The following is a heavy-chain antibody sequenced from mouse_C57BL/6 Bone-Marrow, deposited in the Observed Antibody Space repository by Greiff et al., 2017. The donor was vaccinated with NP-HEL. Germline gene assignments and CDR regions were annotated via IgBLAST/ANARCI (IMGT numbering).Heavy chain of an antibody. CDR2: IYPRSGNT. CDR1: GYTFTSYG. D-gene: IGHD1-1*01. Sequence: VQLQESGAELARPGASVKLSCKASGYTFTSYGISWVKQRTGQGLEWIGEIYPRSGNTYYNEKFKGKATLTADKSSSTAYMELRSLTSEDSAVYFCARDYGSYYAMDYWGQGTSVTVSS. CDR3: ARDYGSYYAMDY. J-gene: IGHJ4*01. V-gene: IGHV1-81*01.